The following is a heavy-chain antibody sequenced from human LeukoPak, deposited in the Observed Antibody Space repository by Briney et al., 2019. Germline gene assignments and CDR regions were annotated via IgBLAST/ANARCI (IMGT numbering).Heavy chain of an antibody. CDR3: ARDRRSQPLDAFDI. V-gene: IGHV1-2*02. Sequence: GASVKVSCKASGYTFTGYYMHWVRQAPGQGLEWMGWINPNSGGTNYAQKFQGRVTMTRDTSISTAYMELSRLRSDDTAVYYCARDRRSQPLDAFDIWGQGTMVTVSS. CDR1: GYTFTGYY. D-gene: IGHD2-2*01. J-gene: IGHJ3*02. CDR2: INPNSGGT.